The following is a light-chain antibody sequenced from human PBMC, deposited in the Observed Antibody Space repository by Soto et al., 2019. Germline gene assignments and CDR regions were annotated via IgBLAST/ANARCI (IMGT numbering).Light chain of an antibody. J-gene: IGKJ4*01. Sequence: DSQMTQYPAALSASIGDRVTITCRGSQSISSWLAWYQQKPGKAPKLLISKASTLHSGVPPRFSGSGSGTEFTLIISSLQPDDFATYYCQQYESYPMTFGGGTKVDIK. CDR2: KAS. CDR1: QSISSW. V-gene: IGKV1-5*03. CDR3: QQYESYPMT.